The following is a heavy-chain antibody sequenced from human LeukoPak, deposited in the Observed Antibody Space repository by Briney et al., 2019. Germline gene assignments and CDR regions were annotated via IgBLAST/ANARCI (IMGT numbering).Heavy chain of an antibody. CDR3: ARAVTSTEGY. J-gene: IGHJ4*02. V-gene: IGHV3-7*03. CDR2: LNQDGSEK. CDR1: GGSFSGYY. Sequence: ETLSLTCAVYGGSFSGYYWSWIRQPPGKGLEWVASLNQDGSEKYYVDSVKGRFTISRDNAQKSLYLEMKSLSAKDTAVYYCARAVTSTEGYWGQGTLVTVSS.